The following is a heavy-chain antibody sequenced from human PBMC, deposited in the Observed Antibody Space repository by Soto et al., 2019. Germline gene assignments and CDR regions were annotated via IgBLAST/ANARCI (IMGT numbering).Heavy chain of an antibody. D-gene: IGHD4-17*01. CDR3: ARDDYGDPSDYYYGMAV. V-gene: IGHV1-69*06. J-gene: IGHJ6*02. Sequence: QVQLVQSGAEVKKPGSSVKVSCKASGGTFSSYAISWVRQAPGQGLEWMGGIIPIFGTANYAQKFQGRVTITADKSTSTAYMELRSLRSEDKAVYYGARDDYGDPSDYYYGMAVWGQGTTGNVSS. CDR1: GGTFSSYA. CDR2: IIPIFGTA.